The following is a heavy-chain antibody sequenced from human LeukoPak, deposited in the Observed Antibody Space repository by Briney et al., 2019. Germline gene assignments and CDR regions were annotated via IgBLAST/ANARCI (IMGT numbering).Heavy chain of an antibody. Sequence: GGSLRLSCAASGFTFHHYAMHWVRQAPGKGLEWVSGISWNSGSIGYADSVKGRFTISRDNAKNSLYLQMYSLRAEDTALYYCAKGHNWNDGAFDYWGQGTLVTVSS. D-gene: IGHD1-20*01. V-gene: IGHV3-9*01. CDR3: AKGHNWNDGAFDY. CDR1: GFTFHHYA. CDR2: ISWNSGSI. J-gene: IGHJ4*02.